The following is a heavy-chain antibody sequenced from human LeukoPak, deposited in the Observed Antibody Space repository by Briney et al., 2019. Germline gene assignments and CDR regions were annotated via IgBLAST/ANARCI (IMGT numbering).Heavy chain of an antibody. CDR1: GGSISSYY. J-gene: IGHJ3*02. CDR3: ARGERRITYDAFDI. CDR2: IYYSGST. D-gene: IGHD3-10*01. V-gene: IGHV4-59*05. Sequence: SETLSLTCTVSGGSISSYYWSWIRQPPGKGLEWIGSIYYSGSTYYNPSLKSRVTISIDTSKNQLSLKLSSVTAADTAVYYCARGERRITYDAFDIWGQGTMVTVSS.